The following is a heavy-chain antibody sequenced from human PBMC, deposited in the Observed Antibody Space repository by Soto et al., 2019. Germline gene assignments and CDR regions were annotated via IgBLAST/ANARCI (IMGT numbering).Heavy chain of an antibody. CDR3: ARGRSFGGFDI. Sequence: ASVKVSCKASGYTFTSYGISWVRQAPGQGLEWMGWISAYNGNTNYAQKLQGRVTMTTDTSTSTAYMDLGSLRSEDTAIYFCARGRSFGGFDIWGQGTVVSVSS. J-gene: IGHJ3*02. CDR2: ISAYNGNT. CDR1: GYTFTSYG. D-gene: IGHD3-10*01. V-gene: IGHV1-18*01.